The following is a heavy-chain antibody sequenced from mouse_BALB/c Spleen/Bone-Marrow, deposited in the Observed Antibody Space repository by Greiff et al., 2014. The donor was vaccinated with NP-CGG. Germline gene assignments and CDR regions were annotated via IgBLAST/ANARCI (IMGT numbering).Heavy chain of an antibody. J-gene: IGHJ2*01. CDR2: INPNNGGT. CDR1: GYTFTTYY. CDR3: TRGRTWDFDY. V-gene: IGHV1S81*02. D-gene: IGHD4-1*01. Sequence: VQLQQSGAELVKPGTSVKLSCKASGYTFTTYYMYWVKQSPGQGLEWIGEINPNNGGTNFKEKFKSKATLTVDKSSSTAYMQLSSLTSEDSAVHYCTRGRTWDFDYWDQGTTPTVSS.